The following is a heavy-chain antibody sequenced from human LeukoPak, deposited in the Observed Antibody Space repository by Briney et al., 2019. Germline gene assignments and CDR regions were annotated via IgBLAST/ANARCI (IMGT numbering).Heavy chain of an antibody. Sequence: GESLQISCQGSGYSFSNYWIGWVRQMPGKGLEWMGVIYPEDSDARYSPSFQGQVTISADKSISTAYLQWNSLQASDTGMYYCARQSGFSYGDFEYWGQGTLVTVS. CDR3: ARQSGFSYGDFEY. D-gene: IGHD5-18*01. CDR1: GYSFSNYW. CDR2: IYPEDSDA. J-gene: IGHJ4*02. V-gene: IGHV5-51*01.